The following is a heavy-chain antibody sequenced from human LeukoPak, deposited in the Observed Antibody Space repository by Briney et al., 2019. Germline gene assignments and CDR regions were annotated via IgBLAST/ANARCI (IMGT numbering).Heavy chain of an antibody. D-gene: IGHD5-24*01. J-gene: IGHJ4*02. CDR1: GFTFSGNW. V-gene: IGHV3-7*01. CDR2: INPDGSQK. Sequence: GGSLRLSCEASGFTFSGNWMSWVRQAPGKGLEWVASINPDGSQKLYVDSVKCRFTISRDNTKSSLYLQMNSLGAEDTAMYYCAKLLGTATTYDSWGQGTRVTVSS. CDR3: AKLLGTATTYDS.